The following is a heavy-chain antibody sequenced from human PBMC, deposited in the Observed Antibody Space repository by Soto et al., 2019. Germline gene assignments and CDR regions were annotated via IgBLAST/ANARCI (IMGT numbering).Heavy chain of an antibody. Sequence: PGGSLRLSCAASGFTVSSNYMSWVRQAPGKGLEWVSVIYSGGSTYYADSVKGRFTISRDNSKNTLYLQMNSLRAEDTAVYYCARSQPARYFFYYGMDVWGQGTTVTVSS. V-gene: IGHV3-53*01. CDR3: ARSQPARYFFYYGMDV. D-gene: IGHD1-1*01. J-gene: IGHJ6*02. CDR1: GFTVSSNY. CDR2: IYSGGST.